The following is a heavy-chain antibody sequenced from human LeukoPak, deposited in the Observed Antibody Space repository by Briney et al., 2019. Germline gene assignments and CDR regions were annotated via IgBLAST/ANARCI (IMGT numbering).Heavy chain of an antibody. J-gene: IGHJ4*02. CDR3: AKMSSGSYFYTHFDC. D-gene: IGHD1-26*01. CDR1: GFTFSSYA. Sequence: GGSLRLSCAASGFTFSSYAMSWVRQAPGKGLEWVSAISGSGGSTYYADSVKGRFTISRDNSKNTLYLQMNSLRAEDTAVYYCAKMSSGSYFYTHFDCWGQGTLVTVSS. CDR2: ISGSGGST. V-gene: IGHV3-23*01.